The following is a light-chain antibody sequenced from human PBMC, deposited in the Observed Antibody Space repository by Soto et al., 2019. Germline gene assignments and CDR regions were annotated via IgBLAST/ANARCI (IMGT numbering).Light chain of an antibody. CDR3: QQYNSYSYT. CDR1: QSISSW. CDR2: DAS. V-gene: IGKV1-5*01. J-gene: IGKJ2*01. Sequence: DIQMTQSPSTLYASVGDRVTITCRASQSISSWLAWYQQKPGKAPKLLIYDASSLESGVPSRFSGCGSGTEFTLTISSLQSDDYATYYCQQYNSYSYTFGQGTKLEIK.